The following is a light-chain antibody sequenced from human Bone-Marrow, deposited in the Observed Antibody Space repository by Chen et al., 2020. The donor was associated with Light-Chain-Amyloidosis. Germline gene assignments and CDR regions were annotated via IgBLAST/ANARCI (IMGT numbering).Light chain of an antibody. CDR2: KDS. J-gene: IGLJ2*01. CDR3: QSADSSGSYLVI. V-gene: IGLV3-25*03. CDR1: ALPKEN. Sequence: SYELTQPPSVSVSPGKTARITCSGDALPKENAYWYQQKPGQAPVLVIYKDSERPLGIPERFSGSSSGTTVTLTISGVQAEDEADYYCQSADSSGSYLVIFGGGTKLTVL.